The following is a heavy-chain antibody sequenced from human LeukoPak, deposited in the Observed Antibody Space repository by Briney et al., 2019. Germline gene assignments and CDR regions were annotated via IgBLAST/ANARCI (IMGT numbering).Heavy chain of an antibody. D-gene: IGHD3-10*01. V-gene: IGHV3-72*01. CDR1: GFTFSDHY. Sequence: GVSLRLSCAASGFTFSDHYIDWVRQAPGKGLEWVGRSRDKGNSYTTAYAASVRGRFTISRDDSKNSLYLQMNSLKIEDTAVYYCTKLARAPRDFDYWGQGTLVTVSS. J-gene: IGHJ4*01. CDR3: TKLARAPRDFDY. CDR2: SRDKGNSYTT.